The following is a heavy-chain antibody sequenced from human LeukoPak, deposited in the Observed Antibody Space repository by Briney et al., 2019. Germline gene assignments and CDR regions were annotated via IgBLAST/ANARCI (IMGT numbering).Heavy chain of an antibody. J-gene: IGHJ5*02. V-gene: IGHV4-4*07. CDR3: ARDHYPFVVVPAARSNWFDP. CDR1: GGSISIYY. Sequence: PSETLSLTCTVSGGSISIYYWSWIRQPAGKGLEWIGRIYTSGSTNYNPSLKSRVTMSVDTSKNQFSLKLSSVTAADTAVYYCARDHYPFVVVPAARSNWFDPWGQGTLVTVSS. D-gene: IGHD2-2*01. CDR2: IYTSGST.